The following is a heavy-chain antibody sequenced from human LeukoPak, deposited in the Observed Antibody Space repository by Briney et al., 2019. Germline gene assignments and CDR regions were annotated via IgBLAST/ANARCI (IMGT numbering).Heavy chain of an antibody. CDR2: ISHSGST. Sequence: SETLSLTCAVYGGSFSAYYWNWIRQPPGKGLEWIGEISHSGSTNYNPSLKSRVTISEDTSKNQFSLKLSSVTAADTAVYYCARDRVAGYYMDVWGKGTTVTVSS. J-gene: IGHJ6*03. CDR3: ARDRVAGYYMDV. V-gene: IGHV4-34*01. D-gene: IGHD1-14*01. CDR1: GGSFSAYY.